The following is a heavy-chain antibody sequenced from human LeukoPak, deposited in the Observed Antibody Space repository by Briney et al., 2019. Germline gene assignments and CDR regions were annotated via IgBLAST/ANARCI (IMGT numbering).Heavy chain of an antibody. CDR2: VFYSGNT. CDR3: ARDPSRSCAGGNCFSS. J-gene: IGHJ5*02. Sequence: WVRKPPGKGLEWIGSVFYSGNTYYEPSLKSRVTISVATSTNQFSLNLRSVSAADTAVYYCARDPSRSCAGGNCFSSWGQGTLVIVSS. V-gene: IGHV4-39*07. D-gene: IGHD2-15*01.